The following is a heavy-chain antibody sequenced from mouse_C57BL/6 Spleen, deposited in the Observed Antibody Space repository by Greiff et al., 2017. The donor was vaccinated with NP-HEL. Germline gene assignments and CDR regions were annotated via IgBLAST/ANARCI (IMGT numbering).Heavy chain of an antibody. CDR1: GFTFSSYA. V-gene: IGHV5-4*01. Sequence: EVQGVESGGGLVKPGGSLKLSCAASGFTFSSYAMSWVRQTPEKRLEWVATISDGGSYTYYPDNVKGRFTISRDHAKNNLYLQMSHLKSEDTAMYYCARGRWLLQNFDVWGTGTTVTVSS. J-gene: IGHJ1*03. CDR3: ARGRWLLQNFDV. D-gene: IGHD2-3*01. CDR2: ISDGGSYT.